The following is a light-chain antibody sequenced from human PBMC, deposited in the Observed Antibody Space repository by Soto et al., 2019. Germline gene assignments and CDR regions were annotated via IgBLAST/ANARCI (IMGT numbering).Light chain of an antibody. CDR2: KAS. CDR1: QSISSW. V-gene: IGKV1-5*03. CDR3: QQFQT. J-gene: IGKJ1*01. Sequence: DIQLTQSPSTLSASVGDRVTITCRASQSISSWLAWYQQKPGKAPKVLIYKASSLESGVPSRFSGSGSGTEFTLTISSLQPDDFATYYCQQFQTFGQGTKVEIK.